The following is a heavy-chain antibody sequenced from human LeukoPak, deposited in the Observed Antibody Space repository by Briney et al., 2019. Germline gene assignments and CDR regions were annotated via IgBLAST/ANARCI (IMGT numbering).Heavy chain of an antibody. J-gene: IGHJ4*02. CDR3: ARKRSFDL. CDR2: IYYSESA. V-gene: IGHV4-59*01. D-gene: IGHD3-9*01. CDR1: GDSISLYN. Sequence: SETLSLTCTVSGDSISLYNWSWIRQPPGKRLEWIGCIYYSESATYNPSLKSRVTISLDTSKNQFFLKLSSVTAADTAVYYCARKRSFDLWGQGTLVTVSS.